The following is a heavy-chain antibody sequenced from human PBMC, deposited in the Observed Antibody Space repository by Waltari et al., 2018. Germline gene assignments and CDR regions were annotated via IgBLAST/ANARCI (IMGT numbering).Heavy chain of an antibody. Sequence: MQLVESGGDVVQPGGSLRLSCAASGFIFDDYAVLWVRQAPGKGLEWISVISGDGASTYYADSVKGRFTISRDNSKNSLYLQMNSLRTEDTALYYCTKGVDLGFAGAYLLDYWGQGTLVIVSS. CDR1: GFIFDDYA. CDR2: ISGDGAST. J-gene: IGHJ4*02. CDR3: TKGVDLGFAGAYLLDY. V-gene: IGHV3-43*02. D-gene: IGHD3-3*01.